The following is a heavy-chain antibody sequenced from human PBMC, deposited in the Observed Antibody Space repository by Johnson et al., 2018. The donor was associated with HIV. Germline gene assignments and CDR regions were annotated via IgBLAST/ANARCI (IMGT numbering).Heavy chain of an antibody. V-gene: IGHV3-53*01. CDR1: GFTVSSNY. J-gene: IGHJ3*02. CDR2: IYSGGST. D-gene: IGHD4-17*01. CDR3: AREGTVSYGGAFDI. Sequence: VQLVESGGGLIQPGGSLRLSCAASGFTVSSNYMSWVRQAPGKGLEWGAVIYSGGSTYYADSVKGRFTISRDNSKNTLYLQMNSLRAEDTAVYYCAREGTVSYGGAFDIWGQGTMVTVSS.